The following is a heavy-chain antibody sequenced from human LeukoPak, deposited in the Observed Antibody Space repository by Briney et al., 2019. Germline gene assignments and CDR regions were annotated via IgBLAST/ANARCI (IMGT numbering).Heavy chain of an antibody. CDR1: GYTLSNHA. D-gene: IGHD3-3*01. CDR2: ISADNGNT. Sequence: ASVKVSCKGSGYTLSNHAFSWVRQAPGQGLEWMGWISADNGNTNHAQKFQGRVSLTTDTSTSTAYMELRSLRSDDTAVYYCARGLRFLEWLLTHDYWGQGTLVTVSS. J-gene: IGHJ4*02. V-gene: IGHV1-18*04. CDR3: ARGLRFLEWLLTHDY.